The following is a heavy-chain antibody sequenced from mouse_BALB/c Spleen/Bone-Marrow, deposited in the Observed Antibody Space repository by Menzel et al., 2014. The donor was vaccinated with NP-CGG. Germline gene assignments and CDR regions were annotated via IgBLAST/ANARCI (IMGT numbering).Heavy chain of an antibody. J-gene: IGHJ3*01. CDR1: GFSFNSYG. CDR2: ISGGGSYT. D-gene: IGHD2-4*01. Sequence: EVQVVESGGGLVKSGGSLKLSCAASGFSFNSYGMSWVRQTPEKRLEWVATISGGGSYTSYPDSVKGRLTISRDNAKNNRYLQLSSLRSEDTALYYCARHAYYDQTEVSFVYWGQGTLVTVSA. V-gene: IGHV5-9-2*01. CDR3: ARHAYYDQTEVSFVY.